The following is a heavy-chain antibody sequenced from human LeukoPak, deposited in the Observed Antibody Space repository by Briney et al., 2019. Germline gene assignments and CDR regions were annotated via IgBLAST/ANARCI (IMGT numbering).Heavy chain of an antibody. Sequence: PGGSLRLSCAASGFTFRSYGIHWVRQAPGKGLEWVAMISFDGTNKHYADSVKGRFTISRDNSKDTLSLEMNNLRPEDTAVCYCARDLNLGTSDSYWGQGTLVTVSS. CDR1: GFTFRSYG. V-gene: IGHV3-30*03. D-gene: IGHD3/OR15-3a*01. J-gene: IGHJ4*02. CDR2: ISFDGTNK. CDR3: ARDLNLGTSDSY.